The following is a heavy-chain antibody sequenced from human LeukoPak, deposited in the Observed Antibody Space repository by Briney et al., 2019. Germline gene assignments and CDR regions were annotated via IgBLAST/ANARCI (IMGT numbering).Heavy chain of an antibody. V-gene: IGHV4-38-2*02. CDR2: IYHSGST. CDR1: GYSISSGYY. CDR3: ARVGVRGWFFDY. D-gene: IGHD6-19*01. Sequence: PSETLSLTCTVSGYSISSGYYWGWIRQPPGKGLEWIGSIYHSGSTYYNPSLKSRVTISVDTSKNQFSLKLSSVTAADTAVYYCARVGVRGWFFDYWGQGTLVTVSS. J-gene: IGHJ4*02.